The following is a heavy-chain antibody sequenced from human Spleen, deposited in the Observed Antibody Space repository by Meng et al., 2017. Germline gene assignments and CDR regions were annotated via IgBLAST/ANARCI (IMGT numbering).Heavy chain of an antibody. CDR2: IYSGGST. D-gene: IGHD5-24*01. CDR1: GFTVSSNY. CDR3: ARSRHLWLLDY. V-gene: IGHV3-66*02. J-gene: IGHJ4*02. Sequence: GGSLRLSCAASGFTVSSNYMSWVRQAPGKGLEWVSVIYSGGSTYYADSVKGRFTISRDNSKNTLYLQMNSLRAEDTAVYYCARSRHLWLLDYWGQGTLVTVSS.